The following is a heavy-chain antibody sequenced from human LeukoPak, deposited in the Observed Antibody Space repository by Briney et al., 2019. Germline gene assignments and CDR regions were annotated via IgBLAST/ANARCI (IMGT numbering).Heavy chain of an antibody. D-gene: IGHD1-26*01. Sequence: SETLSLTCTVSGGSISSGSYYWSWIRQPAGKGLEWIGRIYTSGSTSYNPSLKRRVTISVDTSKNQFSLKLSSVTAADTAVYYCARSRVGATFDYWGQGTLVTVSS. J-gene: IGHJ4*02. CDR3: ARSRVGATFDY. V-gene: IGHV4-61*02. CDR1: GGSISSGSYY. CDR2: IYTSGST.